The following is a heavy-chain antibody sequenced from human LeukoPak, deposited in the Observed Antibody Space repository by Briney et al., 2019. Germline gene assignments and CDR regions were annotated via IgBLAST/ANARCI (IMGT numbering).Heavy chain of an antibody. D-gene: IGHD6-13*01. J-gene: IGHJ2*01. V-gene: IGHV4-4*02. CDR3: LSIAAGLRFDL. CDR2: FYQSGST. CDR1: GGSISSSNS. Sequence: SETLSLTCGVSGGSISSSNSWSWVRQPPGKGLEWIGEFYQSGSTNYNPSLRSRVTISLDKSNNQFSLKLTSVTAADTAVYYCLSIAAGLRFDLWGRGTLVTVSS.